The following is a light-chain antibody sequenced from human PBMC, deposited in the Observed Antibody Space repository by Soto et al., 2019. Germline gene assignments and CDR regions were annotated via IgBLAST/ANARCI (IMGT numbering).Light chain of an antibody. V-gene: IGKV3-11*01. J-gene: IGKJ4*01. Sequence: EIVLTQSPAPLSLSPGERATLSCRASQTVGNDLVWYHQKRGQAPRLLIYSASNRATGIPARFSGSGSGTDFTLTISSLEPEDVAAYHCQQRSNWPPTFGGGTKVESK. CDR3: QQRSNWPPT. CDR1: QTVGND. CDR2: SAS.